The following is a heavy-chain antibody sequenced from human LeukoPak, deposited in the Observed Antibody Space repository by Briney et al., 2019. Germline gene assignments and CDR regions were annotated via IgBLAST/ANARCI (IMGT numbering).Heavy chain of an antibody. CDR1: GFTFSSYW. J-gene: IGHJ6*02. CDR3: ARDALYDYGDNNYYYYYGMDV. V-gene: IGHV3-7*01. CDR2: IKQDGSEK. Sequence: HGGSLRLSCAASGFTFSSYWMRWVRQAPGKGLEWVANIKQDGSEKYYVDSVKGRFTISRDNAKNSLYLQMNSLRAEDTAVYYCARDALYDYGDNNYYYYYGMDVWGQGTTVTVSS. D-gene: IGHD4-17*01.